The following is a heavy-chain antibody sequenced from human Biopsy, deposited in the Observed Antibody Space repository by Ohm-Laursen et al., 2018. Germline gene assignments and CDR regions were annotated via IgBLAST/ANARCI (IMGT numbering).Heavy chain of an antibody. Sequence: ASVKVSCKASGYTFAGYYLHWRRQAPGHGLEWMGWIDPNSGNANYAQSFQGRLTVTRDTSISTAYMELTSLTFDDTAIYYCARVPAYPSIDGYYGLDLWGQGTTVIVSS. CDR2: IDPNSGNA. CDR3: ARVPAYPSIDGYYGLDL. CDR1: GYTFAGYY. J-gene: IGHJ6*02. V-gene: IGHV1-2*02. D-gene: IGHD3-9*01.